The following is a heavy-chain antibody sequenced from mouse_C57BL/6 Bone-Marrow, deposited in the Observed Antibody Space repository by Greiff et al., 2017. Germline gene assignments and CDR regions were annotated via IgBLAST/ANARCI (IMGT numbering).Heavy chain of an antibody. CDR3: AREDDYDEGLAY. J-gene: IGHJ3*01. CDR2: ISDGGSYT. D-gene: IGHD2-4*01. Sequence: EVKLVESGGGLVKPGGSLKLSCAASGFTFSSYAMSWVRPTPEKRLEWVATISDGGSYTYYPDNVKGRFTISRDNANNNLYLQMSHLKSEDTAMYYCAREDDYDEGLAYWGQGTLVTVSA. V-gene: IGHV5-4*01. CDR1: GFTFSSYA.